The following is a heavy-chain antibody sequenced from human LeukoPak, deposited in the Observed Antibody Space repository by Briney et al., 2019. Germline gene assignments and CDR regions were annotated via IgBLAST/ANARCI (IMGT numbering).Heavy chain of an antibody. CDR2: IKSKKDGGTM. Sequence: GGSLRLSCAASGFIISNAWMSWVRQAPGKGLEWVGRIKSKKDGGTMDYAAPVKGRFTISRDDSKNTLYLQMNSLKSDDTAMYYCTTGGHYFGSWGQGTLATVSS. CDR1: GFIISNAW. CDR3: TTGGHYFGS. J-gene: IGHJ4*02. V-gene: IGHV3-15*01.